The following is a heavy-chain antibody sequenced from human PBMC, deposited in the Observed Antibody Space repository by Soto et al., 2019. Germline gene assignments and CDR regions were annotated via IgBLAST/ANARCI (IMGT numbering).Heavy chain of an antibody. V-gene: IGHV4-34*01. J-gene: IGHJ4*02. D-gene: IGHD2-15*01. CDR3: ARGGSIVVVVAATAVASFDY. Sequence: QVQLQQWGAGLLKPSETLSLTCAVYGGSFSGYYWSWIRQPPGKGLEWIGEINHSGSTNYNPSLKSRVTISVDTSKNQFSLKLSSVTAADTAVYYCARGGSIVVVVAATAVASFDYWGQGTLVTVSS. CDR2: INHSGST. CDR1: GGSFSGYY.